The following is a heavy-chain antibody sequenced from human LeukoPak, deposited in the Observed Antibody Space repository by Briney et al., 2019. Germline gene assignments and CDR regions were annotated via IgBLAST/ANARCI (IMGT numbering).Heavy chain of an antibody. CDR2: IDTSGST. D-gene: IGHD4-23*01. CDR1: GGSISSGSYY. J-gene: IGHJ2*01. V-gene: IGHV4-61*02. CDR3: ARLVYGGNWYFEL. Sequence: SQTLSLTCTVSGGSISSGSYYWSWIRQPAGRGLEWVGRIDTSGSTNYNPSLKVRVNISVDTSKNQFSLKLSSVTAADTAVYYCARLVYGGNWYFELWGRGTLVTVSS.